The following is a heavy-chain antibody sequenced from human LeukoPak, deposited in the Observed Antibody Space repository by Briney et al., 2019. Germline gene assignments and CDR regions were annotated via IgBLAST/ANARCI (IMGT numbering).Heavy chain of an antibody. J-gene: IGHJ4*02. V-gene: IGHV3-11*01. Sequence: PGGSLRLSCAASGFTFSDYYMSWIRQAPGKGLEWVSYISISGSTIYYADSVKGRFTISRDNAKNSLHLQMNSLRAEDTAVYYCARAGAPYYYDSSGLGYWGQGTLVTVSS. CDR2: ISISGSTI. D-gene: IGHD3-22*01. CDR1: GFTFSDYY. CDR3: ARAGAPYYYDSSGLGY.